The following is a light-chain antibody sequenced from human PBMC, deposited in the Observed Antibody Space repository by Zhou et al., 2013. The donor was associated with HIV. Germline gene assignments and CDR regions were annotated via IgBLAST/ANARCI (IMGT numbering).Light chain of an antibody. CDR3: QQYGSSLPT. J-gene: IGKJ1*01. CDR1: QSVRNS. V-gene: IGKV3-20*01. CDR2: DTW. Sequence: EIVLTQSPGTLSLSPGERATLSCRASQSVRNSLAWYQQKPGQSPRLLIYDTWTRATGIPARFSGSGSGTDFTLTISGLEPEDFAVYYCQQYGSSLPTFGQGTKVEIK.